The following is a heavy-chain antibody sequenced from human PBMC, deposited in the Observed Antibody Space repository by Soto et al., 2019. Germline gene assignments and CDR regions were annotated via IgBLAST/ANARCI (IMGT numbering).Heavy chain of an antibody. D-gene: IGHD3-10*01. V-gene: IGHV3-11*05. CDR2: ISSSSSYT. CDR3: VRDRFTIGGMDV. Sequence: HVQLVDSGGGLVQPGGSLRLSCEASGFTFSDYNMNWIRQAPGKGLELVSYISSSSSYTKYADSVNGRFTISRDNAKNSLYLQMNSLRVDDTAVYYCVRDRFTIGGMDVWGQGTTVTVSS. CDR1: GFTFSDYN. J-gene: IGHJ6*02.